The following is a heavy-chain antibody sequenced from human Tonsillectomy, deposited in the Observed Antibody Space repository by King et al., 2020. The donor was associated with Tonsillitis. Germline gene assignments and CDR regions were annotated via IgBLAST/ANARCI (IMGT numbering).Heavy chain of an antibody. V-gene: IGHV3-23*04. J-gene: IGHJ4*02. Sequence: VQLVESGGGLVQPGGSLRLSCAASGFTFSSYAMSWVRQAPGKGLEWVSAISGSGGSTYYADSVKGRFTISRDNSKNTLYLQMNSLRAEDTAVYYCAKWGVIVGATSVQTLDYWGQGTLVTVSS. CDR1: GFTFSSYA. CDR3: AKWGVIVGATSVQTLDY. CDR2: ISGSGGST. D-gene: IGHD1-26*01.